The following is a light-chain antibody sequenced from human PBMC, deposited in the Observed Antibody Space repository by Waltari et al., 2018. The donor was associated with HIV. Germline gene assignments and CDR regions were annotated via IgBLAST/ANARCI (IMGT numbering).Light chain of an antibody. V-gene: IGLV4-69*01. CDR1: SGHSNYA. J-gene: IGLJ3*02. Sequence: QVVLTQSPSASASLGASVKPTCPLSSGHSNYAIAWHQQQSEKGPRYLMKVNSDGSHNKGDGIPDRFSGSSSGAERYLTISSLQSEDEADYYCLTWDTGIGVFGGGTKLTVL. CDR3: LTWDTGIGV. CDR2: VNSDGSH.